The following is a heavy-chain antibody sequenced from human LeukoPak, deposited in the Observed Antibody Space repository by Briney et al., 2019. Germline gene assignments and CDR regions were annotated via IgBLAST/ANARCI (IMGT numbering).Heavy chain of an antibody. CDR1: GYTFTSYY. CDR2: INPSGGST. D-gene: IGHD6-19*01. V-gene: IGHV1-46*01. CDR3: ARDPAIAVAGTFGVQH. J-gene: IGHJ1*01. Sequence: ASVKVSCKASGYTFTSYYMHWVRQAPGQGLEWMGIINPSGGSTGYAQRFQGRATMTRDTSTSTAYMELSSLRSEDTAVYYCARDPAIAVAGTFGVQHWGQGTLVTVSS.